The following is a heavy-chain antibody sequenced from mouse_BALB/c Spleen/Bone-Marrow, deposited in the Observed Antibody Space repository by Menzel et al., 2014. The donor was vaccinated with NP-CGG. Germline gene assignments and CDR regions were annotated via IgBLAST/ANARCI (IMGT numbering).Heavy chain of an antibody. V-gene: IGHV5-9-1*01. CDR1: GFTFSSYA. Sequence: EAKAVDSGGGLVKPGGSLKLSCAASGFTFSSYAMSWVRQTPEKRLEWVATISSGGSYTYYPDSVKGRFTISRDNAKNTLYLQMSSLRSEDTAMYYCARGGGYDWYFDVWGAGTTVTVSS. D-gene: IGHD2-2*01. CDR3: ARGGGYDWYFDV. CDR2: ISSGGSYT. J-gene: IGHJ1*01.